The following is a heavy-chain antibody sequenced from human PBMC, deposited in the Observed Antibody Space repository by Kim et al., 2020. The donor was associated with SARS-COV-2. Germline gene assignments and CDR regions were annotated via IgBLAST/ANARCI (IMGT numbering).Heavy chain of an antibody. J-gene: IGHJ6*02. CDR2: VIPIFGST. CDR1: GGTFSSYV. D-gene: IGHD3-3*01. CDR3: ARGLRVLEWFASPIGMDV. V-gene: IGHV1-69*13. Sequence: SVKVSCKASGGTFSSYVISWVRQAPGQGLEWVGGVIPIFGSTNYAPKFQARVSITADESASTVYMELSRLRSSDTAIYFCARGLRVLEWFASPIGMDVWGQGTTVNVSS.